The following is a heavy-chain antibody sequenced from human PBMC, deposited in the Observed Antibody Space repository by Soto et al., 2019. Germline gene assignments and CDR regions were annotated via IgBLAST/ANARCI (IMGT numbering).Heavy chain of an antibody. D-gene: IGHD3-10*01. CDR3: ARGADGSGSEGYYGMDV. CDR1: GFTFSSYE. J-gene: IGHJ6*02. Sequence: GGSLRLSCAAAGFTFSSYEMNWVRQAPGKALEWVSYISSSGSTIYYADSVKGRFTISRDNAKNSLYLQMNSLRAEDTAVYYCARGADGSGSEGYYGMDVWGQGTTVTVSS. V-gene: IGHV3-48*03. CDR2: ISSSGSTI.